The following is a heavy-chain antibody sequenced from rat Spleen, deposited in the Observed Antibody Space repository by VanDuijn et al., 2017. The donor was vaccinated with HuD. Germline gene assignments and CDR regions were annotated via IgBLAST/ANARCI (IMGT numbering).Heavy chain of an antibody. CDR3: ARDVDGYYHVFDY. Sequence: QVQLKETGPDLVQLTQTLSITCTVSGFSLTPYNVHWVRQPPGKGLEWMGVMWNGGGTDYNSAFKSRLKIIRDTSKSQVFLKMSSLQTEDTATYYCARDVDGYYHVFDYWGQGVMVTVSS. D-gene: IGHD1-12*03. CDR1: GFSLTPYN. J-gene: IGHJ2*01. CDR2: MWNGGGT. V-gene: IGHV2-64*01.